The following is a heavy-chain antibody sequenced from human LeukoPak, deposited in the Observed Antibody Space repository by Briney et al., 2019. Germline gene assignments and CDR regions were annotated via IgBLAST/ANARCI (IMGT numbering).Heavy chain of an antibody. Sequence: SVKVSCKASGGTFSSNTISWVRQAPGQGLEWMGRIIPILGIANYAQKFQGRVTITADKSTSTAYMELSSLRSEDTAVYYCARALRNYDLGQFDYWGQGTLVTVSS. CDR1: GGTFSSNT. CDR2: IIPILGIA. D-gene: IGHD4-11*01. V-gene: IGHV1-69*02. J-gene: IGHJ4*02. CDR3: ARALRNYDLGQFDY.